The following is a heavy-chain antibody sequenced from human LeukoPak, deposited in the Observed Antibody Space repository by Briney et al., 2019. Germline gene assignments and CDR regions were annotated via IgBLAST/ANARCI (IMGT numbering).Heavy chain of an antibody. CDR1: HGSLSGFY. CDR3: AKVHVTGDAFDV. J-gene: IGHJ3*01. V-gene: IGHV4-34*01. Sequence: SETLSLTCDVYHGSLSGFYWSWIRQPPGKGLGWIGEISHTGRTNYNPSLGSRLIISLDTLKKQFYLRVTSVTAADTAVYYCAKVHVTGDAFDVWGQGTMVTVSS. D-gene: IGHD2-21*02. CDR2: ISHTGRT.